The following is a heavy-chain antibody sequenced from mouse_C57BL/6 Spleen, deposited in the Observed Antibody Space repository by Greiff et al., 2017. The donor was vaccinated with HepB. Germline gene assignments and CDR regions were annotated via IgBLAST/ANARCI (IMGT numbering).Heavy chain of an antibody. Sequence: EVQLQQSGPELVKPGASVKISCKASGYTFTDYYMNWVKQSHGKSLEWIGDINPNNGGTSYKQKFKGKATLTVDKSSSTAYMERRSLTSEDSAVYYCARWGSFAMDYWGQGTSVTVSS. CDR1: GYTFTDYY. V-gene: IGHV1-26*01. J-gene: IGHJ4*01. CDR3: ARWGSFAMDY. CDR2: INPNNGGT. D-gene: IGHD1-1*02.